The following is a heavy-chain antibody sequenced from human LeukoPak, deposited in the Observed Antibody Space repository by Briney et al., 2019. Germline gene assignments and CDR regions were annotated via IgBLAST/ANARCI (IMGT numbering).Heavy chain of an antibody. V-gene: IGHV3-7*01. Sequence: PGGSLRLSCAASGFSFSTYWMNWVRQPPGKGLEWVANIMRDGSEKYYVDSVKGRFTISRDNAKNSLYLQMNSLRAEDTAVYYCARPSFRTFDYWGQGTLVTVSS. CDR3: ARPSFRTFDY. CDR1: GFSFSTYW. CDR2: IMRDGSEK. J-gene: IGHJ4*02. D-gene: IGHD1-7*01.